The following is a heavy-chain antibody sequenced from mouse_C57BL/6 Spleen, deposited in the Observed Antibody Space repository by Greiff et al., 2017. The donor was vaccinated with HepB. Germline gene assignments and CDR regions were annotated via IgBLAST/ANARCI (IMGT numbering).Heavy chain of an antibody. J-gene: IGHJ1*03. CDR3: ARGHDGYYYWYFDV. D-gene: IGHD2-3*01. CDR1: GYTFTSYW. CDR2: IVPSDSYT. Sequence: QVQLQQPGAELVRPGTSVKLSCKASGYTFTSYWMHWVKQRPGQGLEWIGVIVPSDSYTNYNQKFKGKATLTVDTSSSTAYMQLSSLTSEDSAVYSCARGHDGYYYWYFDVWGTGTTVTVSS. V-gene: IGHV1-59*01.